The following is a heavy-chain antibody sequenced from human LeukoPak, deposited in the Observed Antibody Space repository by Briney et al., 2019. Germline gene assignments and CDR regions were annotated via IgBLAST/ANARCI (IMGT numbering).Heavy chain of an antibody. CDR3: ARDYSYGYTNFEY. Sequence: SETLSLTCTVSGGSISSSSYYWGWIRQPPGKGLEWIGSIYYSGSTYYNPSLKSRVTISVDTSKNQFSLKLSSVTAADTAVYYCARDYSYGYTNFEYWGQGTLVTVSS. D-gene: IGHD5-18*01. J-gene: IGHJ4*02. V-gene: IGHV4-39*07. CDR1: GGSISSSSYY. CDR2: IYYSGST.